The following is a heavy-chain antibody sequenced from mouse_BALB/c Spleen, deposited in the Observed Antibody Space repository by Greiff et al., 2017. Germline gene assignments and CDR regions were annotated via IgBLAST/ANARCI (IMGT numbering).Heavy chain of an antibody. Sequence: DVKLQESGPGLVKPSQSLSLTCTVTGYSITSDYAWNWIRQFPGNKLEWMGYISYSGSTSYNPSLKSRISITRDTSKNQFFLQLNSVTTEDTATYYCARGGLWLSWYFDVWGAGTTVTVSS. D-gene: IGHD2-2*01. CDR2: ISYSGST. CDR1: GYSITSDYA. V-gene: IGHV3-2*02. CDR3: ARGGLWLSWYFDV. J-gene: IGHJ1*01.